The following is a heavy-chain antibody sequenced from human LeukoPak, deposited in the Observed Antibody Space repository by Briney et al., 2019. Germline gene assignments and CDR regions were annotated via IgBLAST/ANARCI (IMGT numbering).Heavy chain of an antibody. Sequence: SETLSLTCTVSGGSISSYYWSWIRQPPGKGLEWIGSIYYSGSTYYNPSLKSRVTISVDTSKNQFSLKLSSVTAADTAVYYCARVSRQQALDYWGQGTLVTVSS. CDR2: IYYSGST. J-gene: IGHJ4*02. CDR1: GGSISSYY. V-gene: IGHV4-59*12. CDR3: ARVSRQQALDY. D-gene: IGHD6-13*01.